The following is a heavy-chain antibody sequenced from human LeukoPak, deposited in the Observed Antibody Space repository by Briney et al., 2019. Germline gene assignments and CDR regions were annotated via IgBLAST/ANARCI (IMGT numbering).Heavy chain of an antibody. CDR3: ARGGNIVVVADYYMDV. J-gene: IGHJ6*03. D-gene: IGHD2-15*01. V-gene: IGHV4-30-2*01. CDR1: GGSISSGGYY. Sequence: PSQTLSLTCTVSGGSISSGGYYWSWIRQPPGKGLEWIGYIYHSGSTYYNPSLKSRVTISVDRSKNQFSLKLSSVTAADTAVYYCARGGNIVVVADYYMDVWGKGTTVTVSS. CDR2: IYHSGST.